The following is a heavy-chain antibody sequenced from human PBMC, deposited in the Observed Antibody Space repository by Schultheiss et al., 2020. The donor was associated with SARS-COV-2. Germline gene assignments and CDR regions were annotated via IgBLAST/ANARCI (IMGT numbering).Heavy chain of an antibody. CDR1: GFTFSSYW. V-gene: IGHV3-7*03. Sequence: GESLKISCAASGFTFSSYWMSWVRQAPGKGLEWVANIKQDGSEKYYVDSVKGRFTISRDNAKNSLYLQMNSLRAEDTAVYYCARWKSYYYGMDVWGQGTTVTVSS. CDR2: IKQDGSEK. J-gene: IGHJ6*02. CDR3: ARWKSYYYGMDV. D-gene: IGHD1-1*01.